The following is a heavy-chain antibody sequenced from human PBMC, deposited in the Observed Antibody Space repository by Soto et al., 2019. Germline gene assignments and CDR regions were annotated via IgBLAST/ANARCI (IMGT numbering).Heavy chain of an antibody. CDR1: GGSISSYY. V-gene: IGHV4-59*08. J-gene: IGHJ6*03. CDR3: ARHDGIAARSSVYYYYYMDV. CDR2: IYYSGST. Sequence: SETLSLTCTVSGGSISSYYWSWIRQPPGKGLEWIGYIYYSGSTNYNPSLKSRVTISVDTSKNQFSLKLSSVTAADTAVYYCARHDGIAARSSVYYYYYMDVWGKGTTVTVS. D-gene: IGHD6-6*01.